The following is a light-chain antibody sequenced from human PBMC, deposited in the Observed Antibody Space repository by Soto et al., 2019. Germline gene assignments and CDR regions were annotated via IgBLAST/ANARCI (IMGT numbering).Light chain of an antibody. J-gene: IGKJ2*01. V-gene: IGKV2-40*01. Sequence: DIVMTQTPLSLPVTPGEPASISCRSSQSLLDSHDGNTYLDWYLQRSGQSPQILIYTLSYRASGDPDRFSGSGSGTDFTLKVSRVEAGDVGVYYCMERREFPYTFGQGTKLEIK. CDR1: QSLLDSHDGNTY. CDR3: MERREFPYT. CDR2: TLS.